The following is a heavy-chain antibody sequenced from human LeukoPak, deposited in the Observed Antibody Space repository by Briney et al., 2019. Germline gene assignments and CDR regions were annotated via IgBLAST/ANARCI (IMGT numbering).Heavy chain of an antibody. CDR3: ARAPSITGTTPPGY. CDR1: GYTFTSYG. D-gene: IGHD1-7*01. Sequence: GASVKVSCKASGYTFTSYGISWVRQATGQGLEWMGWMNPNSGNTGYAQKFQGRVTMTRNTSISTAYMELSSLRSEDTAVYYCARAPSITGTTPPGYWGQGTLVTVSS. V-gene: IGHV1-8*02. J-gene: IGHJ4*02. CDR2: MNPNSGNT.